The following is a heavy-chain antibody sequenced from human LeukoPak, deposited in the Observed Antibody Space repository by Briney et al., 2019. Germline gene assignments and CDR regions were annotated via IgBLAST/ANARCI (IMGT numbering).Heavy chain of an antibody. D-gene: IGHD4-17*01. J-gene: IGHJ3*02. CDR2: ISYDGSNK. CDR1: GFTFSSYA. Sequence: PGGSLRLSCAASGFTFSSYAMHWVRQAPGKGLEWVAVISYDGSNKYYADSVKGRFTISRDNSKNTLYLQMNSLRAEDTAVYYCARSGDFMSQDAFDIWGQGTMVTVSS. CDR3: ARSGDFMSQDAFDI. V-gene: IGHV3-30*04.